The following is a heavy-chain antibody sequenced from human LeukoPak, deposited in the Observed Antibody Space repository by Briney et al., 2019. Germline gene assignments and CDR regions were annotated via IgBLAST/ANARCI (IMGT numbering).Heavy chain of an antibody. Sequence: SETLSLTCAVFGGSFSDHYWSCIRQPPGKGLEWIGEINHTGSTKYKLSLRSRVTISVDTSRNQFSLKLSSVTAADTAVYYCATGGTVLADDAFDIWGQGTMVTVSS. J-gene: IGHJ3*02. CDR2: INHTGST. D-gene: IGHD2-8*01. V-gene: IGHV4-34*01. CDR3: ATGGTVLADDAFDI. CDR1: GGSFSDHY.